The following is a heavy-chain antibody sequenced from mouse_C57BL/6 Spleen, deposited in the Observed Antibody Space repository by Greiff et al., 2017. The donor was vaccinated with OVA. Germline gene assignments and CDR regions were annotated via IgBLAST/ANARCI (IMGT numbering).Heavy chain of an antibody. V-gene: IGHV5-6*01. D-gene: IGHD1-1*01. Sequence: EVNVVESGGDLVKPGGSLKLSCAASGFTFSSYGMSWVRQTPDKRLEWVATISSGGSYTYYPDSVKGRFTISRDNAKNTLYLQMSSLKSEDTAMYYGASEYYSSPRYYAMDYWGQGTSVTVSS. CDR3: ASEYYSSPRYYAMDY. CDR2: ISSGGSYT. CDR1: GFTFSSYG. J-gene: IGHJ4*01.